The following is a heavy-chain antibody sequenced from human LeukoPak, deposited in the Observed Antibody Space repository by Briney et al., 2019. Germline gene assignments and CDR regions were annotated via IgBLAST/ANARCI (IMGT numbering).Heavy chain of an antibody. D-gene: IGHD3-22*01. J-gene: IGHJ6*03. V-gene: IGHV4-34*01. Sequence: PSETLSLTCAVYGGSFSGYYWTWVRQTPGKGLEWIGEMNPSARTNHNPSLKSRVTISVDTSKNQFSLKLSSVTAADTAVYYCARGRQDVTMIVVVMTAVSYYLDVWGKGTTVTVS. CDR1: GGSFSGYY. CDR2: MNPSART. CDR3: ARGRQDVTMIVVVMTAVSYYLDV.